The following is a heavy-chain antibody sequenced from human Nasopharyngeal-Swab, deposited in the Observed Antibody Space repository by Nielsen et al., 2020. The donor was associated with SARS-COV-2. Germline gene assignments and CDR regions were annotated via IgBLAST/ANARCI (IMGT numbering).Heavy chain of an antibody. Sequence: GESLKISCKGSGYSFTNYWIGWVRQMPGKGLEWMGIIYPGDSDTRYSPSFQGQVTISADKSISTAYLQWSSLKASDTAMYYCARRRGSRIAAAGTSLLRGMDVWGQGTTVTVSS. CDR3: ARRRGSRIAAAGTSLLRGMDV. D-gene: IGHD6-13*01. V-gene: IGHV5-51*01. J-gene: IGHJ6*02. CDR2: IYPGDSDT. CDR1: GYSFTNYW.